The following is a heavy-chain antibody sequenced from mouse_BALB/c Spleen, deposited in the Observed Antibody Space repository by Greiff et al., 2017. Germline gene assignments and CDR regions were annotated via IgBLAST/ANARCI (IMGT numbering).Heavy chain of an antibody. CDR3: ARSVYGSSLFAY. V-gene: IGHV14-3*02. CDR2: IDPANGNT. CDR1: GFNIKDTY. Sequence: EVQLQQSGAELVKPGASVKLSCTASGFNIKDTYMHWVKQRPEQGLEWIGRIDPANGNTKYDPKFQGKATITADTSSNTAYLQLSSLTSEDTAVYYCARSVYGSSLFAYWGQGTLVTVSA. J-gene: IGHJ3*01. D-gene: IGHD1-1*01.